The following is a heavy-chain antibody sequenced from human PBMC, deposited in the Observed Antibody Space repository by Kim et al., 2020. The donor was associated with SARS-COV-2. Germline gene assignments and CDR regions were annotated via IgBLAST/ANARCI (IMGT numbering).Heavy chain of an antibody. CDR1: GFNFSSYG. CDR2: ISYDGSNK. V-gene: IGHV3-30*18. J-gene: IGHJ4*02. CDR3: AKRTGYSSGWYGGGRNYYFDY. Sequence: GGSLRLSCAASGFNFSSYGMHWVRQAPGKGLEWVAVISYDGSNKYYADSVKGRFTISRDNSKNTLYLQMNSLRAEDTAVYYCAKRTGYSSGWYGGGRNYYFDYWGQGTLVTVSS. D-gene: IGHD6-19*01.